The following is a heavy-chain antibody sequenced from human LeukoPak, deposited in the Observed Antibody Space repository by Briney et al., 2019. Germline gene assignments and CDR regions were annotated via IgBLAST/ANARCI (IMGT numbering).Heavy chain of an antibody. CDR3: ARVPLVATGTGFDY. J-gene: IGHJ4*02. D-gene: IGHD5-12*01. Sequence: ASVKVSCKASGYTFTGYYIHWVRQAPGQGLEWMGWINPNSGGTNYAQKFQGRVTMTRDTSISTAYMELSRLRSDDTAVYYCARVPLVATGTGFDYWGQGTLVTVSS. CDR1: GYTFTGYY. V-gene: IGHV1-2*02. CDR2: INPNSGGT.